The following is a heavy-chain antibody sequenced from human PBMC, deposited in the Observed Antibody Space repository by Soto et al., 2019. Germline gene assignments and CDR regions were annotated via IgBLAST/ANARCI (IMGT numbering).Heavy chain of an antibody. CDR3: GRDSYDSSGSVVYGMDV. V-gene: IGHV1-69*13. Sequence: SVKVSCKASGGTLTRHAISWVRQAPGVGLEWMGVIIPVFGRTYYARRFEGRVVLTADESTSTVYMELSSLTSEDTAMYYCGRDSYDSSGSVVYGMDVWGQGATVTVSS. CDR1: GGTLTRHA. J-gene: IGHJ6*02. D-gene: IGHD3-22*01. CDR2: IIPVFGRT.